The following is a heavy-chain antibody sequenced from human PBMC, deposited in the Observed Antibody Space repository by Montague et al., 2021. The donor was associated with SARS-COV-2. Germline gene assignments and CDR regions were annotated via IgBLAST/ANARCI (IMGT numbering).Heavy chain of an antibody. J-gene: IGHJ3*01. Sequence: SETLSLTCTVSGAFITSHYWGWIRQPPGKGLEWIGNVFSGGNSKYNPSLKSRVTLSVDTSKNQFSLKLTSVTTADTALYYCVRDLYCRSTACIGNAFDVWGQGTMVSVFS. CDR1: GAFITSHY. D-gene: IGHD2-2*01. CDR2: VFSGGNS. V-gene: IGHV4-59*11. CDR3: VRDLYCRSTACIGNAFDV.